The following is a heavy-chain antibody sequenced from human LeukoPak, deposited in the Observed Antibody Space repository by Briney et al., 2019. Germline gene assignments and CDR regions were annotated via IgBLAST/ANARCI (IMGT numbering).Heavy chain of an antibody. J-gene: IGHJ4*02. CDR1: GGTFSSYA. Sequence: ASVKVSCKASGGTFSSYAINWVRQAPGQGLEWMGGIIPNFGTPNYAQKFQGRVTITADESTSTAYMDLSSLRSEDTAVHYCAAGLYYYESSGYYFYYWGQGTLVTVSS. D-gene: IGHD3-22*01. CDR3: AAGLYYYESSGYYFYY. V-gene: IGHV1-69*01. CDR2: IIPNFGTP.